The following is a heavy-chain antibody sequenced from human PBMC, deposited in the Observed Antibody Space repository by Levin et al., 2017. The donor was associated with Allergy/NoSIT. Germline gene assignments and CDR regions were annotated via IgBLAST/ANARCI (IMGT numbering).Heavy chain of an antibody. CDR2: ISGSGGST. CDR3: AKAGYDFWSGYYYYYYGMGV. J-gene: IGHJ6*02. D-gene: IGHD3-3*01. CDR1: GFTFSSYA. Sequence: GESLKISCAASGFTFSSYAMSWVRQAPGKGLEWVSAISGSGGSTYYADSVKGRFTISRDNSKNTLYLQMNSLRAEDTAVYYCAKAGYDFWSGYYYYYYGMGVWGQGTTVTVSS. V-gene: IGHV3-23*01.